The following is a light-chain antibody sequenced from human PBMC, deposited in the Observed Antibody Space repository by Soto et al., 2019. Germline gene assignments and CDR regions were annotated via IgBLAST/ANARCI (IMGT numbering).Light chain of an antibody. Sequence: DIQMTQSPSSLSASVGDRVTITCRASQTINSYLNWYQQKPGKAPNLLIYAASTLQSGVPSRFSGSGSGTDFTLTISSLQLEDFATYYCQQSYSTPITFGHATRLEIK. CDR2: AAS. J-gene: IGKJ5*01. V-gene: IGKV1-39*01. CDR1: QTINSY. CDR3: QQSYSTPIT.